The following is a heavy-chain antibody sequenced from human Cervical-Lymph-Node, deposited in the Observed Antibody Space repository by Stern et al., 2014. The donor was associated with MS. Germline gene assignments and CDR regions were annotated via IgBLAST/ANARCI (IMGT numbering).Heavy chain of an antibody. CDR2: IYYRGTT. CDR1: GASITSHF. CDR3: ARATDL. Sequence: VQLVESRPGLLRPSETLSPTCNVSGASITSHFWSWIRQPPGKGLEWIGYIYYRGTTNYNASLKGRVAISIATSKTQFSLRLSSVTPADTAVYYCARATDLWGQGALVTVSS. J-gene: IGHJ5*02. V-gene: IGHV4-59*11.